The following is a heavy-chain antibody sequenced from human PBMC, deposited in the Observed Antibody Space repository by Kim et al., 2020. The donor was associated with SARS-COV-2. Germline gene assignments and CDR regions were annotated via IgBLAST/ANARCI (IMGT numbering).Heavy chain of an antibody. CDR3: ARVGIAAAGPGVYYYGMDV. CDR2: ISSSGSTI. D-gene: IGHD6-13*01. Sequence: GGSLRLSCAASGFTFSDYYMSWIRQAPGKGLEWVSYISSSGSTIYYADSVKGRFTISRDNAKNSLYLQMNSLRAEDMAVYYCARVGIAAAGPGVYYYGMDVWGQGTTVTVSS. CDR1: GFTFSDYY. V-gene: IGHV3-11*01. J-gene: IGHJ6*02.